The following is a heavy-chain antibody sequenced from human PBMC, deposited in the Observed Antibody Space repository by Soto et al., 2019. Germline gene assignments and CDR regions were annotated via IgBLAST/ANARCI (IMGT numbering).Heavy chain of an antibody. CDR3: VADYVEPAMARLDH. CDR2: IIPIYGTA. J-gene: IGHJ5*02. D-gene: IGHD5-18*01. Sequence: RASVKVSCKASGGTFSSLSISWVRQVPGQGLEWMGLIIPIYGTATYAQKFQGRVTITADDSTSTAYMDLSSLISEDTAVYYCVADYVEPAMARLDHWGQGTLVTVSS. V-gene: IGHV1-69*13. CDR1: GGTFSSLS.